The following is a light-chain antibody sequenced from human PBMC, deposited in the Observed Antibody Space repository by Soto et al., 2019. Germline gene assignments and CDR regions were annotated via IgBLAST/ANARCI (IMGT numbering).Light chain of an antibody. J-gene: IGKJ5*01. Sequence: IQMTQSPSTLSASVGDRVTITCRAGQSISSWLAWYQQKPGKAPKLLSYNASSLESGVPSRFSGSGSGTEFTLTISSLQPDDFATYYCQQYNSYPITFGQGKRLEIK. CDR1: QSISSW. V-gene: IGKV1-5*03. CDR2: NAS. CDR3: QQYNSYPIT.